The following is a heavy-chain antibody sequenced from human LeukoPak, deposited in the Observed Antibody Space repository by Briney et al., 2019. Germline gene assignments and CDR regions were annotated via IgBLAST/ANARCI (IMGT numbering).Heavy chain of an antibody. V-gene: IGHV4-34*01. J-gene: IGHJ4*02. D-gene: IGHD2-21*02. CDR1: GGSFSGYY. Sequence: SETLSLTCAVYGGSFSGYYWSWIRQPPGKGLEWIGEINHSGSTNYNPSLKSRVTISVDTSKNQFSLKLSSMTAADTAVYYCARVYCGGDCYSGGPKYYFDYWGQGTLVTVSS. CDR2: INHSGST. CDR3: ARVYCGGDCYSGGPKYYFDY.